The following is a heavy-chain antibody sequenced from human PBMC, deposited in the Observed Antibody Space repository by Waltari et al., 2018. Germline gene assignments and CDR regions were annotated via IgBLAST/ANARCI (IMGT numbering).Heavy chain of an antibody. CDR2: ISYRGIT. CDR3: ARQGPSGHDYGRLYYCDS. J-gene: IGHJ4*02. CDR1: GDSISSSSSY. Sequence: QLHLQESGPGLVKPSETLSLTCTVYGDSISSSSSYWGWIRQPPGKGLEWIGSISYRGITSYSPSLKSRVTISVDTSKNHFSLKLSAVIAADTAVYYWARQGPSGHDYGRLYYCDSWGQGTLVTVSS. D-gene: IGHD4-17*01. V-gene: IGHV4-39*07.